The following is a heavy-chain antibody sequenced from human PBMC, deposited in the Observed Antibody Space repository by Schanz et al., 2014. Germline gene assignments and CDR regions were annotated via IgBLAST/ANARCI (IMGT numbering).Heavy chain of an antibody. CDR3: ARDRGYCSGGSCLTFDY. CDR1: GFTVSSDH. J-gene: IGHJ4*02. V-gene: IGHV3-48*01. D-gene: IGHD2-15*01. Sequence: DVQLLESGGGFVQPGGSLGLSCVVSGFTVSSDHMSWVRQAPGKGLEWLSYIDGKSTTVYYADSVKGRFTVSRDNARNSLYLQMNTLRAEDTAVYYCARDRGYCSGGSCLTFDYWGQGTLVTVSS. CDR2: IDGKSTTV.